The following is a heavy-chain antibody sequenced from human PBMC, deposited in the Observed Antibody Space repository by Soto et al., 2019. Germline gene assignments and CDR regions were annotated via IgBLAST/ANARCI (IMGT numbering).Heavy chain of an antibody. CDR3: ARPSCTTAACYLYRYGVDV. CDR1: RFTFSACA. CDR2: ISSDGSKK. D-gene: IGHD2-8*01. J-gene: IGHJ6*02. Sequence: QVQLVESGGGVVQPGRSLRLSCAASRFTFSACAMHWVRQAPGKGLEWVAVISSDGSKKYYAESVRGRFTVSRDNSKNTLYLQMNSLRAEDTAVYHCARPSCTTAACYLYRYGVDVWGQGTTVTVSS. V-gene: IGHV3-30-3*01.